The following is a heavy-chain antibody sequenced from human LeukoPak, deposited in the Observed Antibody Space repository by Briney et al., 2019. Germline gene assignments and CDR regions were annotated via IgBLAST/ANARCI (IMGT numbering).Heavy chain of an antibody. CDR2: IIPIFGTA. CDR1: GGTFSIYA. Sequence: GSSVNVSFKASGGTFSIYAISWARQAPGQGLEWMGGIIPIFGTANYAQKFQGRVTITADESTSTAYMELSSLRSEDTAVYYCARDRAQQLVPYYYYGMDVWGQGTTVTVSS. D-gene: IGHD6-13*01. J-gene: IGHJ6*02. CDR3: ARDRAQQLVPYYYYGMDV. V-gene: IGHV1-69*01.